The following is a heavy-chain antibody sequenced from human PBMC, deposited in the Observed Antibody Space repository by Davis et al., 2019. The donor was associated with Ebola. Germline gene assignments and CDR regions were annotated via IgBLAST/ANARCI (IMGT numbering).Heavy chain of an antibody. CDR2: IYYSGST. D-gene: IGHD3-3*01. V-gene: IGHV4-61*01. CDR1: GGSVSSGSYY. CDR3: ASSRLGDGYYYYYMDV. J-gene: IGHJ6*03. Sequence: PSETLSLTCTVSGGSVSSGSYYWSWIRQPPGKGLEWIGYIYYSGSTNYNPSLKSRVTISVDTSKNQFSLKLSSVTAADTAVYYCASSRLGDGYYYYYMDVWGKGTTVTVSS.